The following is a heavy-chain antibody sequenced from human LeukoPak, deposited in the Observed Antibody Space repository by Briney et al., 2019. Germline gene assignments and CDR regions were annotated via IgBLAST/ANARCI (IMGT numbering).Heavy chain of an antibody. CDR2: ICYSGST. J-gene: IGHJ6*02. CDR3: ARGGKMYSSSWYASNYYGMDV. V-gene: IGHV4-59*01. CDR1: GGSISSYY. Sequence: SETLSLTCTVSGGSISSYYWSWIRQPPGKGLEWIGYICYSGSTNYNPSLKSRVTISVDTSKNQFSLKLSSVTAADTAVYYCARGGKMYSSSWYASNYYGMDVWGQGTTVTVSS. D-gene: IGHD6-13*01.